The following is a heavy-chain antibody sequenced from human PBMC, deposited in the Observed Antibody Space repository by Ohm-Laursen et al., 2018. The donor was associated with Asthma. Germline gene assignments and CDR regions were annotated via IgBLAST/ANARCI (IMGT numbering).Heavy chain of an antibody. J-gene: IGHJ4*02. Sequence: SLRLSCAASGFTFNTSWMTWVRQVPGKGLEWVANIKPDGTENAYLDSVRGRFTISKDNAKNSLFLQMNSLRGEDTALYYCARDSGWNALDYWGQGTLVSVSS. CDR3: ARDSGWNALDY. V-gene: IGHV3-7*05. CDR2: IKPDGTEN. CDR1: GFTFNTSW. D-gene: IGHD1-1*01.